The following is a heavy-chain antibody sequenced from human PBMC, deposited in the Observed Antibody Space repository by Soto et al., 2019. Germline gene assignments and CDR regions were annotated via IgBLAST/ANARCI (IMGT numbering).Heavy chain of an antibody. CDR3: AKDQGSSWYEIDY. CDR2: ISGSVGST. D-gene: IGHD6-13*01. Sequence: EVQLLESGGGLVQPGGSLRLSCAASGFTFSNYAVPWVRQAPGKGLEWVSTISGSVGSTYYADSVKGRFTISRDNSKNTRYLQMNSLRAEDTAVYYCAKDQGSSWYEIDYWGQGTLVTVSS. CDR1: GFTFSNYA. V-gene: IGHV3-23*01. J-gene: IGHJ4*02.